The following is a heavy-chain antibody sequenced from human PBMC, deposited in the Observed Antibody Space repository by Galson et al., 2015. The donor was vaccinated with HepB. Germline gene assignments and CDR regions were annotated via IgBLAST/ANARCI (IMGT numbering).Heavy chain of an antibody. J-gene: IGHJ4*02. D-gene: IGHD4-17*01. CDR3: ARGIGDYGLFDY. CDR1: GFTFSTYG. V-gene: IGHV3-30*04. CDR2: ISFDASNK. Sequence: SLRLSCAASGFTFSTYGMHWVRQAPGKGLEWVAVISFDASNKKYADSVKGRFTISRDNSKNTLYLQMNSLRVEDTAVYYCARGIGDYGLFDYWGQGTLVTVSS.